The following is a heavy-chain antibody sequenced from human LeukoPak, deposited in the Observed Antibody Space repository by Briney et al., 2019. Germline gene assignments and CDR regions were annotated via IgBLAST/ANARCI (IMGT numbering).Heavy chain of an antibody. CDR3: TTYGSGSSLMRS. V-gene: IGHV3-15*01. Sequence: PGGSLRLSCAASGFTFSNAWMTWVRQAPGRGLEWVGRSKSKTDGGTTDYAAPVKGRFSILREDSKNTGYLQMNSLKTEDTAVYYCTTYGSGSSLMRSWGQGPLVSVSS. CDR1: GFTFSNAW. J-gene: IGHJ5*02. D-gene: IGHD3-10*01. CDR2: SKSKTDGGTT.